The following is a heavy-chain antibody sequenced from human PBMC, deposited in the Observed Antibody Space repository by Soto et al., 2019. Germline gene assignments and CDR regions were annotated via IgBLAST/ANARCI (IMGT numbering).Heavy chain of an antibody. CDR2: IYYSGST. Sequence: SETLSLTCTVSGGSISSYYWSWIRQPSGKGLEWIGYIYYSGSTNYNPSLKSRVTISVDTSKNQFSLKLSSVTAADTAVYYCAREAGYYDSSGPNWFDPWGQGTLVTVSS. V-gene: IGHV4-59*01. CDR1: GGSISSYY. J-gene: IGHJ5*02. CDR3: AREAGYYDSSGPNWFDP. D-gene: IGHD3-22*01.